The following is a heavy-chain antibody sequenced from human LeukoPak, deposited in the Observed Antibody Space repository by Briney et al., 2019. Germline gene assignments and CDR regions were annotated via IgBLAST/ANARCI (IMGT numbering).Heavy chain of an antibody. Sequence: GSGPTLVNPTQTLTLTCTSSGFSLSTSGLCVSWVRQPPGKALEWLALIDCDDDKYYSTSLKTRLTISKDTSKNQVVLTMTNMDPVDTATYYCARVKDGYNYFDYWGQGTLVTVSS. D-gene: IGHD5-24*01. CDR2: IDCDDDK. V-gene: IGHV2-70*20. J-gene: IGHJ4*02. CDR3: ARVKDGYNYFDY. CDR1: GFSLSTSGLC.